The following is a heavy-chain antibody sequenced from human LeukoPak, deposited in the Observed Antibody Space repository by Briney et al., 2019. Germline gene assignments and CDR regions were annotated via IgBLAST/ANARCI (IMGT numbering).Heavy chain of an antibody. V-gene: IGHV3-23*01. CDR3: TKRHDYYETSGYYPDFDF. Sequence: GGSLRLSCAASGFTFTNYAMTWVRQAPGKGLEWVSRISASGVMTYYADSVKGRFTISRDNSENTLYLQMNSLRAEDTALYYCTKRHDYYETSGYYPDFDFWGQGTLVSVSP. CDR1: GFTFTNYA. J-gene: IGHJ4*02. D-gene: IGHD3-22*01. CDR2: ISASGVMT.